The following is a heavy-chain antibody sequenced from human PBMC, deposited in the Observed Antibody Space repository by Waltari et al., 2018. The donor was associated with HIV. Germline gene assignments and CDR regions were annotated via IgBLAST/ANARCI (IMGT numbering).Heavy chain of an antibody. CDR2: ICHPGST. Sequence: QVQLQESGPGQVEPSGTLSLTCAVSGGFISTYNWWTWVRQPPGKGLEWIGEICHPGSTNYNNSLKSRVTISVDKSKNQFSLELRSVTAADTAVYYCVRVVSDGNGSSWLDPWGQGTLVTVSS. D-gene: IGHD2-21*01. CDR3: VRVVSDGNGSSWLDP. V-gene: IGHV4-4*02. J-gene: IGHJ5*02. CDR1: GGFISTYNW.